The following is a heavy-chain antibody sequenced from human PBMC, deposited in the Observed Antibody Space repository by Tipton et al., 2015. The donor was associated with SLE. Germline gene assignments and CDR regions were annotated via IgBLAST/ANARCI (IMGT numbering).Heavy chain of an antibody. CDR3: ASTRHGDSGIYPGAFDI. J-gene: IGHJ3*02. CDR2: IYYSGST. V-gene: IGHV4-59*12. D-gene: IGHD1-26*01. CDR1: GGSISRYY. Sequence: TLSLTCTVSGGSISRYYWSWIRQPPGKGLEWIGYIYYSGSTNYNPSLKSRVTISVDTSKNQSSLKLSSVTAADTAVYYCASTRHGDSGIYPGAFDIWGQGTMVTVSS.